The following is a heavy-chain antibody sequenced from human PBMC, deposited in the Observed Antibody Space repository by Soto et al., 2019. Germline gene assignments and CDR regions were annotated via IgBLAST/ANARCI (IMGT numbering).Heavy chain of an antibody. CDR1: GFTFSNTW. CDR2: IKSKTDGGTT. J-gene: IGHJ4*02. Sequence: PGGSLRLSCAASGFTFSNTWMSWVRQVPGKGLEWVGRIKSKTDGGTTDYAAPVKGRFTISRDDSKNTLYLQMNSLKTEDAAVYYCTTPSPYYDSSGYYYVETFHWGQGTLVTVSS. D-gene: IGHD3-22*01. V-gene: IGHV3-15*01. CDR3: TTPSPYYDSSGYYYVETFH.